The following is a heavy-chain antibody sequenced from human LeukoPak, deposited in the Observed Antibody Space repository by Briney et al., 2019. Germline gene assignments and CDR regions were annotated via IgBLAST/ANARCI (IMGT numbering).Heavy chain of an antibody. Sequence: GGSLRLSCAASGFTFSSYGMHWVRQAPGKGLGWVAFIRYDGSNKYYADSVKGRFTISRDNSKNTLYLQMNSLRAEDTAVYYCAKDAPRMAAADLFDYWGQGTLVTVSS. V-gene: IGHV3-30*02. CDR3: AKDAPRMAAADLFDY. J-gene: IGHJ4*02. D-gene: IGHD6-13*01. CDR1: GFTFSSYG. CDR2: IRYDGSNK.